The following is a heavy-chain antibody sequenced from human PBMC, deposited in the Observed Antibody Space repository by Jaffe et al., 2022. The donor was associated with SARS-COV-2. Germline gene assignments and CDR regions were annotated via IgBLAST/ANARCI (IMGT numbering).Heavy chain of an antibody. CDR1: GFTFGDYA. D-gene: IGHD1-26*01. CDR3: TRDRATTDY. V-gene: IGHV3-49*03. J-gene: IGHJ4*02. Sequence: EVQLVESGGGLVQPGRSLRLSCTASGFTFGDYAMSWFRQAPGKGLEWVGFIRSKAYGGTTEYAASVKGRFTISRDDSKSIAYLQMNSLKTEDTAVYYCTRDRATTDYWGQGTLVTVSS. CDR2: IRSKAYGGTT.